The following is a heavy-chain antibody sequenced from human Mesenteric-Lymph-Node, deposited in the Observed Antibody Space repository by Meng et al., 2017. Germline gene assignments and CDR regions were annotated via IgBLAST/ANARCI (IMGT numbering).Heavy chain of an antibody. CDR1: GYTFTGYY. J-gene: IGHJ4*02. Sequence: ASVKVSCKASGYTFTGYYMHWVRQAPGQGLEWMGRINPNSGGTNYAQKFQGRVTMTRDTSISTAYMELSSLGSDDTAVYYCARGTIFGVVIPFDYWGQGTLVTVSS. V-gene: IGHV1-2*06. CDR3: ARGTIFGVVIPFDY. CDR2: INPNSGGT. D-gene: IGHD3-3*01.